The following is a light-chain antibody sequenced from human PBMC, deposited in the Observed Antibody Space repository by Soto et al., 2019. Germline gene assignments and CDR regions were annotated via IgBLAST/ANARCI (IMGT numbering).Light chain of an antibody. Sequence: SYELTQPPSVSVSPGRTVSITYSGDNLGKKYVSWYQQKPGQAPVVAIYQDNKRPSGIPERISGSNSGNTATLTIGGTQAVDEADYYCQAWDSSTVLFGGGTKLTVL. J-gene: IGLJ2*01. CDR2: QDN. V-gene: IGLV3-1*01. CDR3: QAWDSSTVL. CDR1: NLGKKY.